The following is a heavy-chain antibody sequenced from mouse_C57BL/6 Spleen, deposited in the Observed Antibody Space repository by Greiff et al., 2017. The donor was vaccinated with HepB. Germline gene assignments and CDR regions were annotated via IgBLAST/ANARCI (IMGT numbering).Heavy chain of an antibody. D-gene: IGHD2-4*01. Sequence: VKLQESGAELVKPGASVKLSCKASGYTFTEYTIHWVKQRSGQGLEWFGWFYPGSGSMKYNEKFKDKATLTADKSSSTVYMALSRLTSEDTAVYFWARHEDRLYDYDGFAYWGQGTLVTVSA. J-gene: IGHJ3*01. CDR3: ARHEDRLYDYDGFAY. V-gene: IGHV1-62-2*01. CDR2: FYPGSGSM. CDR1: GYTFTEYT.